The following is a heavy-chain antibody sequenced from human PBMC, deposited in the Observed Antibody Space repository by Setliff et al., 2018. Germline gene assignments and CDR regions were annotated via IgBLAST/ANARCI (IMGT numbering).Heavy chain of an antibody. J-gene: IGHJ4*02. CDR1: GFRFSDLY. D-gene: IGHD3-10*01. V-gene: IGHV3-11*01. Sequence: GGSLRLSCAASGFRFSDLYMSWVRQVPGKGLEWLSKISGTGNTVYYADSVKGRFTISGDTSKNALYLQMNSLRAEDTAVYYCRLWFGELSRDYWGPGTLVTVSS. CDR3: RLWFGELSRDY. CDR2: ISGTGNTV.